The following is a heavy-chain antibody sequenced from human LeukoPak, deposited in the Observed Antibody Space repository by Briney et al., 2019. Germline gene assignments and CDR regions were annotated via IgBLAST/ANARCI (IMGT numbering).Heavy chain of an antibody. CDR1: GGSISSGGYC. J-gene: IGHJ4*02. CDR3: ARGAGGYGRSFDY. V-gene: IGHV4-31*03. CDR2: IYYSGST. Sequence: SETLSLTCTVSGGSISSGGYCWSWIRQHPGKGLEWIGYIYYSGSTYYNPSLKSRVTISVDTSKNQFSLKLSSVTAADTAVYYCARGAGGYGRSFDYWGQGTLVTVSS. D-gene: IGHD4-17*01.